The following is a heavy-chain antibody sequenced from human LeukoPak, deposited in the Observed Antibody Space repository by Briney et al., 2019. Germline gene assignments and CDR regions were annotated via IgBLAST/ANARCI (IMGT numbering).Heavy chain of an antibody. D-gene: IGHD3-16*01. V-gene: IGHV4-59*11. J-gene: IGHJ4*02. CDR3: ARVGGRAAYIR. CDR2: IYYSGST. CDR1: GGSISSHY. Sequence: SETLSLTCTVSGGSISSHYWSWIRQPPGKGLEWIGYIYYSGSTNYNPSLKSRVTISVDTSKNQFSLKLSSVTAADTAVYYCARVGGRAAYIRWGQGTLVTVSS.